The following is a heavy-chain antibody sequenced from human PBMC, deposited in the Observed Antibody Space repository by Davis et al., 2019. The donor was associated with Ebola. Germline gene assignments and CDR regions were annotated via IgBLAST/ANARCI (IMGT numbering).Heavy chain of an antibody. CDR1: GFTFSRYT. J-gene: IGHJ4*02. CDR2: ISSISSYI. CDR3: AREADYYDSSGYSHYFDY. D-gene: IGHD3-22*01. Sequence: PGGSLRLSCAASGFTFSRYTMHWVRQAPGKGLEWVSSISSISSYIYYADSVKGRFTISRDNAKNSLYLQMNSLRAEDTAVYYCAREADYYDSSGYSHYFDYWGQGTLVTVSS. V-gene: IGHV3-21*01.